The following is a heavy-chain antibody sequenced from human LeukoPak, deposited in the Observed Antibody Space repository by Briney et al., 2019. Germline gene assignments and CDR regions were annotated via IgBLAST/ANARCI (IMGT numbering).Heavy chain of an antibody. Sequence: SETLSLTCTVSGGSISSSSYYWGWIRQPPGKGLEWIGCIYYSGSTYYNPSLKSRVTISVDTSKNQFSLKLSSVTAADTAVYYCASVYSGSKIDYWGQGTLVTVSS. CDR3: ASVYSGSKIDY. CDR2: IYYSGST. D-gene: IGHD1-26*01. CDR1: GGSISSSSYY. V-gene: IGHV4-39*01. J-gene: IGHJ4*02.